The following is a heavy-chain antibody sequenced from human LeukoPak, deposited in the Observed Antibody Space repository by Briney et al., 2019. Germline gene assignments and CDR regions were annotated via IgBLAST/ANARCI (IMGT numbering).Heavy chain of an antibody. CDR3: ARDRGYCSGGSCSSRGMDV. J-gene: IGHJ6*02. CDR1: GFTFSSSG. Sequence: GGSLRLSCAASGFTFSSSGMHWVRQAPGKGLEWVAVIWYAGTNRYYADSVKGRFTISRDNSKNTLYLQMNSLRAEDTAVYYCARDRGYCSGGSCSSRGMDVWGQGTTVTVSS. CDR2: IWYAGTNR. D-gene: IGHD2-15*01. V-gene: IGHV3-33*01.